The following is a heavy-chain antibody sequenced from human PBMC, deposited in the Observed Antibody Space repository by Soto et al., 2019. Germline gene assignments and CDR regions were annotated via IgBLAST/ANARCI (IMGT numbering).Heavy chain of an antibody. CDR2: IIPILRIA. Sequence: QVQLVQSGAEVKKPGSSVKVSCKASGGTFSSYTISWVRQAPGQGLEWMGRIIPILRIANYEQKFQGRVTITADKPTSTAYMELSSLRSEDPAVYYCATTYSGSYSSFDYWGQGTLVTVSS. CDR1: GGTFSSYT. CDR3: ATTYSGSYSSFDY. D-gene: IGHD1-26*01. J-gene: IGHJ4*02. V-gene: IGHV1-69*02.